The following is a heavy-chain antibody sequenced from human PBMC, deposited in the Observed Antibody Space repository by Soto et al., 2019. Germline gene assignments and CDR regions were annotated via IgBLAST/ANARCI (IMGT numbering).Heavy chain of an antibody. Sequence: GGSLRLSCAASGFIFNDFGMSWVLRAPWKGLEWVAAVNWNGARTGYADSVKGRFTISRDNAKNSLYLQMNSLRADDAAVYHCARDLGGVLASENCHTNGIRNWGQGARVTVAS. V-gene: IGHV3-20*01. J-gene: IGHJ1*01. CDR3: ARDLGGVLASENCHTNGIRN. D-gene: IGHD2-8*01. CDR2: VNWNGART. CDR1: GFIFNDFG.